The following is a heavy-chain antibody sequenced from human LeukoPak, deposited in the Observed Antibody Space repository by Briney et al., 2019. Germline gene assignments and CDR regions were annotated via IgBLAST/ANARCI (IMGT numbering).Heavy chain of an antibody. J-gene: IGHJ5*02. CDR2: IYYSGST. CDR3: ARHGTSGTNLNWFDP. D-gene: IGHD1-1*01. CDR1: GGSISGYY. Sequence: SETLSLTCTVSGGSISGYYWSWIRQPPGKGLEWIGYIYYSGSTNYNPSLKSRVTISVDTSKNQFSLKLSSVTTADTAVYYCARHGTSGTNLNWFDPWGQGTLVTVSS. V-gene: IGHV4-59*01.